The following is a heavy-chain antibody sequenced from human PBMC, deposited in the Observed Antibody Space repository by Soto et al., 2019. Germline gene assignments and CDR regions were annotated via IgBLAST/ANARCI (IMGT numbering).Heavy chain of an antibody. V-gene: IGHV3-30*18. D-gene: IGHD1-26*01. J-gene: IGHJ5*02. Sequence: ESGGGVVQPGRSLRLSCAASGFTFSTYGMHWVRQAPGKGLEWVAVITYDGNDKNYGDSVKGRFTISRDNSRNTLYLQMNSLRAEDTAVYYCAKDPNPNSGSLNWFDPWGQGTLVTVSS. CDR2: ITYDGNDK. CDR3: AKDPNPNSGSLNWFDP. CDR1: GFTFSTYG.